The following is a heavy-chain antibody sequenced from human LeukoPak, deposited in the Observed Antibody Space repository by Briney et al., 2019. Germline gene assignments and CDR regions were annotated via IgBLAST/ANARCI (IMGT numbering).Heavy chain of an antibody. J-gene: IGHJ6*02. Sequence: PGGSLRLSCSASRFTFEHYAMHWVRQAPGKGLEWVSGISWNSGAKGYADSVKGQFTISRDNAKNALYLQMNNLRAEDTAFYYCAKALPIAEAGNRESYYYALDVWGQGTTVIVSS. D-gene: IGHD6-19*01. CDR3: AKALPIAEAGNRESYYYALDV. CDR1: RFTFEHYA. V-gene: IGHV3-9*01. CDR2: ISWNSGAK.